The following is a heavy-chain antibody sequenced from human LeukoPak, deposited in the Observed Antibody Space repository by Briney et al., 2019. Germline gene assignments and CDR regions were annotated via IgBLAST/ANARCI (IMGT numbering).Heavy chain of an antibody. J-gene: IGHJ4*02. V-gene: IGHV3-74*01. CDR1: GFTFDNYW. CDR2: INTDGSHT. D-gene: IGHD1-26*01. CDR3: ARIKVGATGIDY. Sequence: GGSLRLSCAASGFTFDNYWMHWVRQAPGKGPVWVSRINTDGSHTNYADSVKGRFTFSRDNAKNTLYLQMNSLRLEDTAIYYCARIKVGATGIDYWGQGTLVTVSS.